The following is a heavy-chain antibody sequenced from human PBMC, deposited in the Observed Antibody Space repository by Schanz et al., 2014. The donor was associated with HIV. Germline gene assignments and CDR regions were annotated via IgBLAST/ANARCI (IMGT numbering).Heavy chain of an antibody. CDR1: GFTFSNYG. Sequence: QVQLVESGGGVVQPGRSLRLSCTASGFTFSNYGMHWVRQAPGKGLEWVAAIWYDGSNKFYADSVKGRFTISRDNSKNSLYLQMNSLRTEDTALYYCAKQHDSYDNSGYPSTVEYYGMDVWGQGTTVTVSS. V-gene: IGHV3-33*03. CDR3: AKQHDSYDNSGYPSTVEYYGMDV. D-gene: IGHD3-22*01. CDR2: IWYDGSNK. J-gene: IGHJ6*02.